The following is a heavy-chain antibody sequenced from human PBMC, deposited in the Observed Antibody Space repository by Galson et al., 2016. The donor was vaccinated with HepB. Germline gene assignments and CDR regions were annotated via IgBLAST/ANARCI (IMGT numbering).Heavy chain of an antibody. CDR2: ISGSGDNT. J-gene: IGHJ5*02. CDR3: AKDRVYAAVNWFDP. CDR1: GFIFSTYE. D-gene: IGHD5/OR15-5a*01. V-gene: IGHV3-23*01. Sequence: LRLSCAASGFIFSTYEMNWVRQAPGKGLEWVSAISGSGDNTYYADSVKGRFTISRDNSKNTLYLQMNSLRAEDTAVYYCAKDRVYAAVNWFDPWGQGTLVTVSS.